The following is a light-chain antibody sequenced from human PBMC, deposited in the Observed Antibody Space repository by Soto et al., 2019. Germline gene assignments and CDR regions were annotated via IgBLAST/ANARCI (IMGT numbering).Light chain of an antibody. V-gene: IGLV2-8*01. CDR1: SSDVGAYNF. Sequence: QSALAQPPSASGSIGQSVTISCTGASSDVGAYNFVSWLQQDPGKAPNLIIYDVNRRSSGVPDRFSGSKSGNTAYLTVSGLQAEDEADYYCASHAGGTVVFGGGTKLTVL. CDR3: ASHAGGTVV. J-gene: IGLJ3*02. CDR2: DVN.